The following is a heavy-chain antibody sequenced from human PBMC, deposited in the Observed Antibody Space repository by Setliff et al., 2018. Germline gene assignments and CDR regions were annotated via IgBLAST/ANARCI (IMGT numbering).Heavy chain of an antibody. Sequence: GESLKISCKGSGYRFTTYWIAWVRQMPGKGLEWMGVVYPGDSDTRYSPSFQGQVTMSADKSFSTAFLQWSSLKASDTAMYYCARDSNYEGAYDYWGQGQWSPSPQ. V-gene: IGHV5-51*01. CDR1: GYRFTTYW. CDR2: VYPGDSDT. D-gene: IGHD4-4*01. CDR3: ARDSNYEGAYDY. J-gene: IGHJ4*02.